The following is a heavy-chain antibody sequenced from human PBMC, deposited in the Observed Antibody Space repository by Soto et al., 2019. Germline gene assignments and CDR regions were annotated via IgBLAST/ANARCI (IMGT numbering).Heavy chain of an antibody. CDR2: INPGYPAGRST. CDR3: AREAMGPGATTGMDI. CDR1: GYTLTTFF. J-gene: IGHJ6*02. V-gene: IGHV1-46*01. Sequence: QVQLVQSGAEVKKPGASVKVSCKASGYTLTTFFMHWVRQAPGQGLEWMGVINPGYPAGRSTTYAQKYRGRGTMPTAVATSTVYSELSRLRSDDTAVYYCAREAMGPGATTGMDIWGQGTTVTVSS. D-gene: IGHD1-26*01.